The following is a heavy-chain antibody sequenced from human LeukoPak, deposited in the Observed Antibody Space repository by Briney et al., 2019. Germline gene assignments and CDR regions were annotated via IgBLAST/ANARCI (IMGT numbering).Heavy chain of an antibody. Sequence: GGSLRLSCAAAGIAFNSAAMHWVRQAPGKGPEWMAVVSSDGDDKDYADSVKGRFTISRDNAKNTLYVEMNSLREEDTAVYYCARSQGCSSSQCYRAFDLWGQGTMVTVSS. CDR2: VSSDGDDK. CDR3: ARSQGCSSSQCYRAFDL. V-gene: IGHV3-30-3*01. CDR1: GIAFNSAA. J-gene: IGHJ3*01. D-gene: IGHD2-2*01.